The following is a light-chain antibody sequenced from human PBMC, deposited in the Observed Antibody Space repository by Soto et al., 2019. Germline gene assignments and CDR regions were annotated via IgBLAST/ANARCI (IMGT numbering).Light chain of an antibody. CDR1: QSVGNI. Sequence: EIVLTQSPATLSLSPGDRATLSCRASQSVGNILAWYQQKPGQPPRLLMYDASERATGVPVRFSGSGSGADFTLTISSLEPDDFAVYYCQQRSDCPLTFGGGTKVEIK. J-gene: IGKJ4*01. CDR2: DAS. V-gene: IGKV3-11*01. CDR3: QQRSDCPLT.